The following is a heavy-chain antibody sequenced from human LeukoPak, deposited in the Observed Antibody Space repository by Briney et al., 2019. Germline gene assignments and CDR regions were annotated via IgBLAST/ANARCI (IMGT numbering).Heavy chain of an antibody. CDR2: IYSGGST. CDR3: ARDRFRGVIAY. V-gene: IGHV3-53*01. Sequence: GGSLRLSCAASGLTASSNYMSWVRQAPGKGLEWVSVIYSGGSTYCADSVEGRFTISRDNSKNTLYLQMNSLRAEDTAVYYCARDRFRGVIAYWGQGTLVTVSS. CDR1: GLTASSNY. D-gene: IGHD3-16*02. J-gene: IGHJ4*02.